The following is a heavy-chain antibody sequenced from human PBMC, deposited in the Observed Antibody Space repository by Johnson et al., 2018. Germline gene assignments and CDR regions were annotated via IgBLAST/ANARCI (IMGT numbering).Heavy chain of an antibody. D-gene: IGHD3-22*01. J-gene: IGHJ5*02. Sequence: QVQLVESGGGVVQPGRSLRLSCAASGFTFYSYGMHWVRQAPGTGLEWVAVIRYDGNDKYYVDAVKGRFTISRDNSKNTLYLQMNSLRAEDTAVYYCARGDYYDSSGSLNWFDPWGQGTLVTVSS. CDR1: GFTFYSYG. V-gene: IGHV3-33*01. CDR2: IRYDGNDK. CDR3: ARGDYYDSSGSLNWFDP.